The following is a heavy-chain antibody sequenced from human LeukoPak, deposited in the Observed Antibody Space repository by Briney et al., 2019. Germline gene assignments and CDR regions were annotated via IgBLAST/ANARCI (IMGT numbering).Heavy chain of an antibody. CDR2: ISGSGGRT. Sequence: GGSLRLSCAASGFTFSSYAMTWSRQAPGKGLEWVSGISGSGGRTNYADSVKGRFTISRDNSKNTLYLQMNSLRAEDTAVYYCAKDLEATTVTTVDYRGQGTLVTVSS. CDR1: GFTFSSYA. D-gene: IGHD4-17*01. V-gene: IGHV3-23*01. CDR3: AKDLEATTVTTVDY. J-gene: IGHJ4*02.